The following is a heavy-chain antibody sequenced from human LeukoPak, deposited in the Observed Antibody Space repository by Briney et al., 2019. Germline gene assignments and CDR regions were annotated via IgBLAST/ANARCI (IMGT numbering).Heavy chain of an antibody. J-gene: IGHJ4*02. CDR1: GFTFSSYE. D-gene: IGHD3-9*01. V-gene: IGHV3-48*03. Sequence: GGSLRLSCAASGFTFSSYEMNWVRQAPGKGLEWVSYISSSGSTIYYADPVKGRFTISRGNAKNSLYLQMNSLRAEDTAVYYCAREGPIFYYFDYWGQGTLVTVSS. CDR3: AREGPIFYYFDY. CDR2: ISSSGSTI.